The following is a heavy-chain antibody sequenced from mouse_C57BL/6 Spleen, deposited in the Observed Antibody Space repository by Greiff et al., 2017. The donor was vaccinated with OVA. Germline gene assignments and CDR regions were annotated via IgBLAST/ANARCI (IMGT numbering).Heavy chain of an antibody. V-gene: IGHV1-52*01. Sequence: QVQLQQPGAELVRPGSSVKLSCKASGYTFTSYWMHWVKQRPIQGLEWIGNIDPSDSETHYNQKFKDKATLTVDKSSSTAYMQLSSLTSEDSAVYYCARGVPQDSMDYWGQGTSVTVSS. CDR1: GYTFTSYW. CDR3: ARGVPQDSMDY. D-gene: IGHD6-1*01. CDR2: IDPSDSET. J-gene: IGHJ4*01.